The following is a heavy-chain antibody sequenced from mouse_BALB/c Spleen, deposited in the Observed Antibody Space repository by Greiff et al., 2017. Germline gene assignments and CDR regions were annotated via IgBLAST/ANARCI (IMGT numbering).Heavy chain of an antibody. CDR3: AYGNYYFDY. J-gene: IGHJ2*01. CDR2: INPYYGST. CDR1: GYSFTDYI. V-gene: IGHV1-39*01. Sequence: VQLQQTGPELVKPGASVKISCKASGYSFTDYIMLWVKQSHGKSLEWIGNINPYYGSTSYNLKFKGKATLTVDKSSSTAYMQLNSLTSEDSAVYYCAYGNYYFDYWGQGTTLTVSS. D-gene: IGHD2-1*01.